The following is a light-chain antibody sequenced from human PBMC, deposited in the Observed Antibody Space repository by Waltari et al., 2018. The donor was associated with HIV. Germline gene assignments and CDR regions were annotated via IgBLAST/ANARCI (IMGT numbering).Light chain of an antibody. V-gene: IGLV2-14*01. CDR3: TSYSYSHHFA. CDR2: RGT. Sequence: QSVLTQPASVSGSPGQSISLSCTGTDREIGFSNFFSWYQHLPGKAPRLIIYRGTARASGISSRFSASKSGNTASLSISGLQLEDEGDYYCTSYSYSHHFAFGGGTTLTVL. CDR1: DREIGFSNF. J-gene: IGLJ3*02.